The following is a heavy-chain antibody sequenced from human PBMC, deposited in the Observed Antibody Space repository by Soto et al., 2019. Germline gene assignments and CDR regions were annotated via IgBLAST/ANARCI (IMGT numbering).Heavy chain of an antibody. CDR2: IGTSGDT. V-gene: IGHV3-13*04. Sequence: EVQVVESGGGLVQPGGSLRLSCAASGFTFSRYDMHWVRQATGRGLEWVSGIGTSGDTYYAGSVKGRFTISRENAKNSVYIQMHSLRAGDTAVYYCARGALGFDPWGQGTLVAVSS. J-gene: IGHJ5*02. CDR3: ARGALGFDP. CDR1: GFTFSRYD. D-gene: IGHD6-6*01.